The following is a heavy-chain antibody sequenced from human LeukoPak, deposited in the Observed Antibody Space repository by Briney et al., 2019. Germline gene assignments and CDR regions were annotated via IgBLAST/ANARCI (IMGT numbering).Heavy chain of an antibody. CDR1: GGSFSGYY. J-gene: IGHJ3*02. Sequence: PSETLSLTCAVYGGSFSGYYWSWIRQPPGKGLEWIGGINHSGSTNYNPSLKSRVTISVDTSKNQFSLKLSSVTAADTAVYYCARDDIGLPHAFDIWGQGTMVTVSS. CDR3: ARDDIGLPHAFDI. V-gene: IGHV4-34*01. D-gene: IGHD5-12*01. CDR2: INHSGST.